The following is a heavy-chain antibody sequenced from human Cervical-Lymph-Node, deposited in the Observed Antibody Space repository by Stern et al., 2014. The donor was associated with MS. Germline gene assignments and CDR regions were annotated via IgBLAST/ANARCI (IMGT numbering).Heavy chain of an antibody. V-gene: IGHV1-69*01. D-gene: IGHD1-26*01. CDR3: ARTSSGIEGHEHFQH. Sequence: VQLVKSGAEVNQPGSSLKVSCEASGSTFRLFTVNWMRQVPGQGLEWMGGISRIAGTANFAQKFQDRVTITADESTNTAYMELSSLTSEDTALYYCARTSSGIEGHEHFQHWGQGTLVTVSS. CDR1: GSTFRLFT. CDR2: ISRIAGTA. J-gene: IGHJ1*01.